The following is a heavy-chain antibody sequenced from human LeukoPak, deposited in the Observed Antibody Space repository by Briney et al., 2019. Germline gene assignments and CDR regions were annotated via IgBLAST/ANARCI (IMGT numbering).Heavy chain of an antibody. CDR3: AKERKTYFYDTSGYPIDY. V-gene: IGHV3-30*02. CDR2: IRYDGANK. Sequence: GGSLRLSCAASGFTFSSYGIHWVRQAPGKGLEWVAFIRYDGANKYYADSVKGRFTISRDNSKNTLYLQMNSLRAEDTAVYYCAKERKTYFYDTSGYPIDYWGQGTLVTDSS. J-gene: IGHJ4*02. CDR1: GFTFSSYG. D-gene: IGHD3-22*01.